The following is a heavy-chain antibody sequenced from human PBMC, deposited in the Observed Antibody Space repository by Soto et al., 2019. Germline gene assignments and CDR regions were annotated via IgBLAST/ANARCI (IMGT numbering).Heavy chain of an antibody. CDR1: GFTFRNHA. J-gene: IGHJ4*02. CDR3: AKEAEENEQVPIPGDN. CDR2: ISGSGTMK. V-gene: IGHV3-23*01. D-gene: IGHD2-2*02. Sequence: SLRLSCVASGFTFRNHAMTWVRQAPGKGLEWVSGISGSGTMKHYADSVRGHFIISRENAKNTLHLQMDNLRVEDTAVYYCAKEAEENEQVPIPGDNWGQGTLVTVSS.